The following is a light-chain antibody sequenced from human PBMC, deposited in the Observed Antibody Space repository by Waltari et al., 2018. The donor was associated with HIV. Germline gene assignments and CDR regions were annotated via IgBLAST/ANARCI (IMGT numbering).Light chain of an antibody. J-gene: IGKJ1*01. CDR3: QQYNSLPWT. Sequence: DIQMTQSPSILSASVGDTVTITCRASQSISTWLAWYHQKPGKAPNLLIYKASNLETGVPSRFSGSGSGTEFTLTITSLQPDDFATYYCQQYNSLPWTFGQGTQVEMK. CDR1: QSISTW. CDR2: KAS. V-gene: IGKV1-5*03.